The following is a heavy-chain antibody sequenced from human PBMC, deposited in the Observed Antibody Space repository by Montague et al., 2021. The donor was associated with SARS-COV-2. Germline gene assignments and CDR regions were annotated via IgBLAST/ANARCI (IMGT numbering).Heavy chain of an antibody. CDR1: GFTVSSNH. J-gene: IGHJ5*02. CDR3: ARALSFSNWFDP. D-gene: IGHD2-2*01. Sequence: SLRLSCAASGFTVSSNHMSWVRQAPGKGLEWVSVIYSGGTTYYADSVKDRFTISRDNSKNTLYLQMNSLRAEDTAVYYCARALSFSNWFDPWGQGTLVTVSS. V-gene: IGHV3-66*01. CDR2: IYSGGTT.